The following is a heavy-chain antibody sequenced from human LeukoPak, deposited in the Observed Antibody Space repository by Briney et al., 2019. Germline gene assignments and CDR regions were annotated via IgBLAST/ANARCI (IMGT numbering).Heavy chain of an antibody. CDR1: GFSLHTRGVG. J-gene: IGHJ4*02. D-gene: IGHD3-22*01. V-gene: IGHV2-5*02. CDR3: AHRKDYYDSSVFDN. CDR2: IYWDDDR. Sequence: SGPTLVNPPRPLTLTYTFSGFSLHTRGVGVGWIRQPPGRALEWLALIYWDDDRRYSPSLKSRLTITKDTSRNQVVLTMTDMDPVDTATYFCAHRKDYYDSSVFDNWGQGTLVTVSS.